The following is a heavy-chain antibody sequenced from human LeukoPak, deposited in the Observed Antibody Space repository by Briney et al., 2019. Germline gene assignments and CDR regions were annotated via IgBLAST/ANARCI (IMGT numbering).Heavy chain of an antibody. CDR2: ISGSGGST. Sequence: GGSLRLSCAASGFTFSSYAMSWVRQAPGKGLEWVSAISGSGGSTYYADSVKGRFTISRDNSKNTLYLQMNSLRAEDTAVYYCASAVRYYDSSGYYKDYWGQGTLVTVSS. J-gene: IGHJ4*02. CDR3: ASAVRYYDSSGYYKDY. D-gene: IGHD3-22*01. CDR1: GFTFSSYA. V-gene: IGHV3-23*01.